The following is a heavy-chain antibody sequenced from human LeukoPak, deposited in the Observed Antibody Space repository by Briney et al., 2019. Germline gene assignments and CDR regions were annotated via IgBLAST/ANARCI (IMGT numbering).Heavy chain of an antibody. Sequence: ASVTVSCKASGHTLTVHYIHWVRQGPGQGLEWLGWITLHSGDTHYAQKYQGRLTMTSDTSISTGYMELSRLQFDDTAVYYCAREGQLGLDNWGQGTLVTVSS. CDR1: GHTLTVHY. CDR2: ITLHSGDT. CDR3: AREGQLGLDN. D-gene: IGHD1-1*01. V-gene: IGHV1-2*02. J-gene: IGHJ1*01.